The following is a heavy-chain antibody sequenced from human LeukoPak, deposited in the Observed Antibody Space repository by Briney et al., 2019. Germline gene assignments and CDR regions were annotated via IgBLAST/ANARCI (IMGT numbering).Heavy chain of an antibody. CDR2: ISYDGSNK. Sequence: GGSLRLSCAASGFMFSSYAMHWVRQAPGKGLEWVAVISYDGSNKYYEDSVRGRFTISRDNSKNTLYLQMNSLRAEDTAVYYCARDQRSGSYYFDYWGQGTLVTVSS. CDR1: GFMFSSYA. J-gene: IGHJ4*02. V-gene: IGHV3-30*04. D-gene: IGHD1-26*01. CDR3: ARDQRSGSYYFDY.